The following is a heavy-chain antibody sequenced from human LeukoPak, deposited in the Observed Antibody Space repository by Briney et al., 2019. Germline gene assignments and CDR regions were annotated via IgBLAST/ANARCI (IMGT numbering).Heavy chain of an antibody. J-gene: IGHJ5*02. Sequence: SETLSLTCAVYGGSFSGYYWSWIRQPPGKGLEWIGEINHSGSTNYNPSLKSRVTISVDTSKNQFSLKLSSVTAADTAVYYCARVVGVPIFGVVGGWLDPWGQGTLVTVSS. CDR2: INHSGST. CDR3: ARVVGVPIFGVVGGWLDP. CDR1: GGSFSGYY. D-gene: IGHD3-3*01. V-gene: IGHV4-34*01.